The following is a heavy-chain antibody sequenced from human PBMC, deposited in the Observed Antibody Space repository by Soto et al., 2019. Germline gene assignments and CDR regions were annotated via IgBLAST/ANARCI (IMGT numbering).Heavy chain of an antibody. J-gene: IGHJ5*02. CDR1: GFSFSSTD. D-gene: IGHD3-10*01. Sequence: EFQGLESGGGWVQPGGSLRLSCAASGFSFSSTDMSWVRQAPGKGLEWVSTILDTGTTVFYADSVKGRFTVSRDNSHNTLSVQMNNLRADDTAVYYCVKNSGWFNTWGQGTLVAVSS. V-gene: IGHV3-23*01. CDR3: VKNSGWFNT. CDR2: ILDTGTTV.